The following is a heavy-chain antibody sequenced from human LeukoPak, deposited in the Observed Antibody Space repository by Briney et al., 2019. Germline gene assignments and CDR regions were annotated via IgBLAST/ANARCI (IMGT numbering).Heavy chain of an antibody. CDR2: IYHSDST. Sequence: SETLSLTCGVSGYSISSAFYWGWIRQPPGKGLEWIGSIYHSDSTCYNPSLKSRVTISVDTSENQFSLRLTSVTAADTAVYYCARHPYSYGRFDYWGQGTLVTVSS. CDR3: ARHPYSYGRFDY. J-gene: IGHJ4*02. D-gene: IGHD5-18*01. CDR1: GYSISSAFY. V-gene: IGHV4-38-2*01.